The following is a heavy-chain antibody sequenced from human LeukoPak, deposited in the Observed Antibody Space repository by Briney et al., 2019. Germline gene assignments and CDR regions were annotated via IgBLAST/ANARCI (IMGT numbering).Heavy chain of an antibody. D-gene: IGHD6-13*01. Sequence: SETLSLTCTVSGGSISSSSYYWGWIRQPPGKGLEWIGSIYYSGSTYYNPSLKSRVTISVDTSKNQFSLKLSSATAADTAVYYCARDRRYSSSSGSRWFDPWGQGILVTVSS. J-gene: IGHJ5*02. CDR2: IYYSGST. V-gene: IGHV4-39*07. CDR3: ARDRRYSSSSGSRWFDP. CDR1: GGSISSSSYY.